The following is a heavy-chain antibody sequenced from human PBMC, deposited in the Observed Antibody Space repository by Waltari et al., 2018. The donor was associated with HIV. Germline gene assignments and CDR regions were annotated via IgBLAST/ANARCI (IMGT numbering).Heavy chain of an antibody. CDR3: AREGYYYDSSGIYGPIYGMDV. CDR1: GYTFTSYA. V-gene: IGHV1-3*01. Sequence: QVQLVQSGAEVKKPGASVKVSCKASGYTFTSYAMHWVRQAPGQRLEWMGWINAGNGNTKYSQKFQGRVTITRDTSASTAYMELSSLRSEDTAVYYCAREGYYYDSSGIYGPIYGMDVWGQGTTVTVSS. CDR2: INAGNGNT. J-gene: IGHJ6*02. D-gene: IGHD3-22*01.